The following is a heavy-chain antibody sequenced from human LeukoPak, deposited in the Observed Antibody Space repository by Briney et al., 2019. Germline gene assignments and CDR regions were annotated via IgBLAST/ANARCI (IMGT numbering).Heavy chain of an antibody. J-gene: IGHJ6*03. D-gene: IGHD5-18*01. V-gene: IGHV4-39*01. CDR1: GDSISSSSYY. CDR3: ARHSPAMVDYYYYYYMDV. CDR2: IYYSGST. Sequence: SETLSLTCTVSGDSISSSSYYWGWIRQPPGKGLEWIGTIYYSGSTYYNPSLKSRVTISVDTSKNHFSLKLSSATAADTAVYYCARHSPAMVDYYYYYYMDVWGKGTTVTISS.